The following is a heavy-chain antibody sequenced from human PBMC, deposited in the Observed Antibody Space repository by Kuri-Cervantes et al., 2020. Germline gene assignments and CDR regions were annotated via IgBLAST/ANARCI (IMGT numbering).Heavy chain of an antibody. CDR1: EFTFRNFA. V-gene: IGHV3-23*01. Sequence: GESLKISCAASEFTFRNFAMSWVRQASGKGLELVLAISGSGGSTYYLDSVEGRFTIYRDNSKNVLYLQMKSLRVEDTAVYYCVKDLMMGFYCGCGNCYNDFWGQGTLVTVSS. J-gene: IGHJ4*02. CDR2: ISGSGGST. D-gene: IGHD2-15*01. CDR3: VKDLMMGFYCGCGNCYNDF.